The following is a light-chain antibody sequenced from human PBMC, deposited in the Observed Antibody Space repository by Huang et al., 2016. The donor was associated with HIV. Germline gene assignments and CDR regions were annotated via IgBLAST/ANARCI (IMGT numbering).Light chain of an antibody. V-gene: IGKV3-11*01. J-gene: IGKJ4*01. Sequence: EIVLTQPPDTLSLSPGQRATLSCRASQSLNKFLNCYQHKPGQAPRLLFYDASNRAAGNPARFHGSGSWTDFTLTITRLKPEDFSIYYCQQRSNSLTFGGGPKVEIK. CDR3: QQRSNSLT. CDR2: DAS. CDR1: QSLNKF.